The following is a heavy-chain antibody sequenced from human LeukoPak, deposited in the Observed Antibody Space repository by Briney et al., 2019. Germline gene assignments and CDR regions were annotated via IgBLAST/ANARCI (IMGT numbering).Heavy chain of an antibody. V-gene: IGHV3-7*01. CDR1: GFTFSSYW. Sequence: GGSLRLSCAASGFTFSSYWMSWVRQAPGKGLEWVANIKQDGSEKYYVDSVKGRFTISRDNAKNSLYLQMNSLRAEDTAVYYCARDWAKLRYFDWFKTGAFDIWGQGTMVTASS. D-gene: IGHD3-9*01. CDR2: IKQDGSEK. J-gene: IGHJ3*02. CDR3: ARDWAKLRYFDWFKTGAFDI.